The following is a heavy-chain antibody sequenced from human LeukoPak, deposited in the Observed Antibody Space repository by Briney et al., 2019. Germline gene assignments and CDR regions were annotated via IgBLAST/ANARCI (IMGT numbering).Heavy chain of an antibody. D-gene: IGHD3-3*01. Sequence: PSETLSLTCTVSGGSISSYYWSWIRQPPGKGLEWIGYIYYSGSTNYNPSLKSRVTISVDTSKNQFSLKLSSVTAADTAVYYCASSITIVGVVTYFDYWGQGTLVTVSS. CDR1: GGSISSYY. CDR2: IYYSGST. CDR3: ASSITIVGVVTYFDY. J-gene: IGHJ4*02. V-gene: IGHV4-59*01.